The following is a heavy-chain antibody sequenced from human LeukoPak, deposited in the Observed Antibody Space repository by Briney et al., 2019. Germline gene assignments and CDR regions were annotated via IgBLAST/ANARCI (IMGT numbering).Heavy chain of an antibody. CDR1: GGSISSSSYY. J-gene: IGHJ3*02. Sequence: SETLSLTCTVSGGSISSSSYYWGWIRQPPWKGLEWIGSIYYSGSTYYNPPFKSRVTTSVDTSKNQFSLRLSSVTAADTAGYYCARHKGSGATKWDDAFDIWGQGTMVTVSS. CDR2: IYYSGST. CDR3: ARHKGSGATKWDDAFDI. D-gene: IGHD1-26*01. V-gene: IGHV4-39*01.